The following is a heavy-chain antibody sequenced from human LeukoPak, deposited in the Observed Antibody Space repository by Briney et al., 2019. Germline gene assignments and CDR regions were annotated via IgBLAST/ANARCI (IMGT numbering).Heavy chain of an antibody. V-gene: IGHV3-33*01. CDR2: IWYDGSNE. CDR3: ARDHPAVAGSTGYFQH. D-gene: IGHD6-19*01. Sequence: PGGSLRLSCAASGVTFSSYGMHWVRQAPGRGLEWVAVIWYDGSNEYYADSVKGRFTISRDNSKNTLYLQMNSLRAEDTAVYYCARDHPAVAGSTGYFQHWGQGTLVTVSS. CDR1: GVTFSSYG. J-gene: IGHJ1*01.